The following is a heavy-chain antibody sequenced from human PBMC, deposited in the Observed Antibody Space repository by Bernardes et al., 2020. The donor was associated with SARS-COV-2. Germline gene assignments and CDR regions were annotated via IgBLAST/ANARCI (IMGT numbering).Heavy chain of an antibody. J-gene: IGHJ6*02. CDR1: GFTFDDYA. D-gene: IGHD3-3*01. Sequence: GGSLRLSCAASGFTFDDYAMHWVRQAPGKGLEWVSGIIWNSGSIGYADSVKGRFTISRDNAKNSLYLQMNSLRAEDTALYYCAKDIGSGAYYGLDVWGQGTTVTVSS. CDR3: AKDIGSGAYYGLDV. CDR2: IIWNSGSI. V-gene: IGHV3-9*01.